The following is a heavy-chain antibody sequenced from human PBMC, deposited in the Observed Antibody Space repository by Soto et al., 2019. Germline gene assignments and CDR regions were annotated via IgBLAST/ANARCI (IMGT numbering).Heavy chain of an antibody. J-gene: IGHJ6*02. V-gene: IGHV4-59*01. CDR3: AREVRDGQLTP. CDR2: IYYSGST. D-gene: IGHD6-6*01. Sequence: ETLALTCTVSGGSISSYYWSWIRQPPGKGLEWIGYIYYSGSTNYNPSLKSRVTISVDTSKNQFSLKLSSVTAADTAVYYCAREVRDGQLTPWGQGTTVTGSS. CDR1: GGSISSYY.